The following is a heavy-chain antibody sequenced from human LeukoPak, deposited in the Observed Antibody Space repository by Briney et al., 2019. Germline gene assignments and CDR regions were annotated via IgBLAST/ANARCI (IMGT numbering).Heavy chain of an antibody. CDR1: GGTFSSYA. J-gene: IGHJ5*02. CDR2: IIPILGMA. V-gene: IGHV1-69*04. Sequence: SVKVSCKASGGTFSSYAISWVRQAPGQGLEWMGRIIPILGMANYAQKFQGRVTITADKSTSTAYMELSSLRSEDTAVYYCARDPNGSGSYPNWFDPWGQGTLVTVSS. CDR3: ARDPNGSGSYPNWFDP. D-gene: IGHD3-10*01.